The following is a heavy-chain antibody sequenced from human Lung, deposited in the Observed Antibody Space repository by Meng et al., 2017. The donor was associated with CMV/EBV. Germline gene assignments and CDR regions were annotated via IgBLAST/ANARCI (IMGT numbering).Heavy chain of an antibody. V-gene: IGHV4-34*01. CDR3: ATIAAAERNGMDV. Sequence: SQTLSLTXAVYGGSFSGYYWSWIRQPPGKGLERIGEINHSGSTNYNPSLKSRVTISVDTSKNQFSLKLSSVTAADTAVYYCATIAAAERNGMDVWGQGTTVTVSS. CDR1: GGSFSGYY. CDR2: INHSGST. J-gene: IGHJ6*01. D-gene: IGHD6-13*01.